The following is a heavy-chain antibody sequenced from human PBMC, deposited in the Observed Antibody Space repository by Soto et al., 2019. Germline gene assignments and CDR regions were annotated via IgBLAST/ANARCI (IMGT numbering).Heavy chain of an antibody. CDR2: IVPNVGAV. Sequence: SVKVCCKSSGGTFSSFINYPINWVRQAPGQGLEWMGGIVPNVGAVNYAQKFRGKVTITADKSTGTAYMELSSLRSEDTALYYCARRDTSGFLRYFDNWGQGTQVTVSS. V-gene: IGHV1-69*06. CDR3: ARRDTSGFLRYFDN. D-gene: IGHD3-3*01. CDR1: GGTFSSFINYP. J-gene: IGHJ4*02.